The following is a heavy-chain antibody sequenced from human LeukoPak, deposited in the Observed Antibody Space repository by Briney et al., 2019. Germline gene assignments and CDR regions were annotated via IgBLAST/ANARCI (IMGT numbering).Heavy chain of an antibody. Sequence: GGALRLTCTASAFTFSSYWMHWVRHAPAKGLVWVSHINSGGSSTSYADSVKGRFTISRDNAKNTLYLQMNSLRAEDTAVYYCARDRYSSAWYEEWGQGTLVTVSS. J-gene: IGHJ4*02. CDR2: INSGGSST. D-gene: IGHD6-19*01. CDR1: AFTFSSYW. CDR3: ARDRYSSAWYEE. V-gene: IGHV3-74*01.